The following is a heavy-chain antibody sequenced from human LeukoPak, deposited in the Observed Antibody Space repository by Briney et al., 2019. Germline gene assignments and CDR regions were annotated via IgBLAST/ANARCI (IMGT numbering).Heavy chain of an antibody. D-gene: IGHD3-22*01. CDR3: ATEGDSSGHAGAFDI. J-gene: IGHJ3*02. CDR2: VSHIESHNK. V-gene: IGHV3-30*03. Sequence: GGSLRLSCAASGFTFSSYGMHWVRQAPGEGLEWVALVSHIESHNKQYADSMKGRFTISRDNSKSTLYLQMDSLSAADTALYFCATEGDSSGHAGAFDIWGQGTMVTVSS. CDR1: GFTFSSYG.